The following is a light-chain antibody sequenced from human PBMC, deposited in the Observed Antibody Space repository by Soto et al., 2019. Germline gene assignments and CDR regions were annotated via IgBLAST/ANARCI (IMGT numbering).Light chain of an antibody. J-gene: IGKJ1*01. V-gene: IGKV1-5*01. Sequence: DIQMTQSPSTLSSSVGDICTITCRASQSISSWLAWYQQKPWKAPKLLIYDASNLESGVPSRFSGGGAGTEFSLTISSLQPDDVATYCCQHYNYFRAFGQGTKVDIK. CDR1: QSISSW. CDR3: QHYNYFRA. CDR2: DAS.